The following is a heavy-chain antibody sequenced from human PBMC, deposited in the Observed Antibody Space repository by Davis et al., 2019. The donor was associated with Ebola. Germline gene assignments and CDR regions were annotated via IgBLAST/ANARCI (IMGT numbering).Heavy chain of an antibody. CDR1: GYRFTTYW. D-gene: IGHD3-10*01. J-gene: IGHJ6*02. CDR3: ARLQYYYGTGDYKGLDV. V-gene: IGHV5-51*01. CDR2: IYPGDSDT. Sequence: QVSCKGSGYRFTTYWIGWVRQMPGKGLEWMGIIYPGDSDTRYDPSFQGQVTISADKSISTAYLQWSSLKASDTAMFYCARLQYYYGTGDYKGLDVWGQGTTVTVSS.